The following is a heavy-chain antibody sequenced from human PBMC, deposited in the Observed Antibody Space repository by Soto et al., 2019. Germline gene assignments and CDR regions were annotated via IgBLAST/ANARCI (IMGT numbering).Heavy chain of an antibody. V-gene: IGHV3-30-3*01. D-gene: IGHD3-22*01. J-gene: IGHJ4*02. CDR2: ISYDGSNK. CDR1: GFTFSSYA. Sequence: VQLVESGGGVVQPGRSLRLSCAASGFTFSSYAMHWVRQAPGKGLERVAVISYDGSNKYFADSVKGRFTISRDNSKNTLYMQMNSLRAEDTAVYYCARVSYYDSSGFPLGGGFNYWGQGTLVTVSS. CDR3: ARVSYYDSSGFPLGGGFNY.